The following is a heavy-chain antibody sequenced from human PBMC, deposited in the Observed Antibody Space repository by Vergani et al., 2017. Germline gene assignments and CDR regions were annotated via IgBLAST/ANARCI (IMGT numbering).Heavy chain of an antibody. J-gene: IGHJ5*02. CDR3: AREGNWNWFDP. CDR1: GFTFSSYW. CDR2: INSDGSST. D-gene: IGHD1-1*01. Sequence: EVQLVESGGGLVQPGGSLRLSCAASGFTFSSYWMHWVRQAPGKGLVWVSRINSDGSSTSYADSVKGRFTISRDNAKNTRYLQMNSLSAEDTAVYYCAREGNWNWFDPWGQGTLVTVSS. V-gene: IGHV3-74*01.